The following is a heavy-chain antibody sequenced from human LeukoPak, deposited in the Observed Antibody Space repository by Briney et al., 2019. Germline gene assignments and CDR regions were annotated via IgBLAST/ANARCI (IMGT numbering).Heavy chain of an antibody. CDR1: GITFDSYG. CDR2: IQYNGNNK. J-gene: IGHJ6*04. D-gene: IGHD2-15*01. CDR3: ARDGGRYCSGSSCYSPEDV. Sequence: GRTLRLSCAGSGITFDSYGMHWVRQAPGKGLEWVAFIQYNGNNKYYADSAKGRVTISRDNSKNTLYLQMSSLRGNDTAVYFCARDGGRYCSGSSCYSPEDVWGKGTTVTISS. V-gene: IGHV3-30*19.